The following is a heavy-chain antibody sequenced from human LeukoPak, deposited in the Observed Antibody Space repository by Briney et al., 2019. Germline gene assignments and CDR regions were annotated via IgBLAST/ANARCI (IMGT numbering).Heavy chain of an antibody. CDR3: ARVYYGSGSYYSYYYYMDV. V-gene: IGHV4-34*01. Sequence: ASETLSLTCAVYGGSSSGYYWSWIRQPPGKGLEWIGEINHSGSTNYNPSLKSRVTISVDTSKNQFSLKLSSVTAADTAVYYCARVYYGSGSYYSYYYYMDVWGKGTTVTVSS. D-gene: IGHD3-10*01. CDR2: INHSGST. CDR1: GGSSSGYY. J-gene: IGHJ6*03.